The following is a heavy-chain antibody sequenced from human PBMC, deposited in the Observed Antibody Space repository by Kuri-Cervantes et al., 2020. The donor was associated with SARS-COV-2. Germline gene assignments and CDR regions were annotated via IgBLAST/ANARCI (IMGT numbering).Heavy chain of an antibody. Sequence: SETLSLTCAVSGGSISSYYWSWIRQPPGKGLEWIGYIYYSGSTNYNPSLKSRVTISVDTSKNQFSLKLSSVTAADTAVYYCARVVRRRWELRHYYYYGMDVWGQGTTVTVSS. CDR2: IYYSGST. V-gene: IGHV4-59*01. CDR3: ARVVRRRWELRHYYYYGMDV. D-gene: IGHD1-26*01. J-gene: IGHJ6*02. CDR1: GGSISSYY.